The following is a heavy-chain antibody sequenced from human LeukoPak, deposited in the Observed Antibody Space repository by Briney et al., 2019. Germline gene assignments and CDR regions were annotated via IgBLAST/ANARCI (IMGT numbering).Heavy chain of an antibody. CDR3: ARLYCGGDCYPDY. D-gene: IGHD2-21*02. CDR2: ISGSGGTT. V-gene: IGHV3-23*01. Sequence: GGSLRLSCAASGFTFSNYAMGWVRRAPGKGLEWVSGISGSGGTTYYADSVKGRFTISRDNAKNSLYLQMNSLRAEDTAVYYCARLYCGGDCYPDYWGQGTLVTVSS. CDR1: GFTFSNYA. J-gene: IGHJ4*02.